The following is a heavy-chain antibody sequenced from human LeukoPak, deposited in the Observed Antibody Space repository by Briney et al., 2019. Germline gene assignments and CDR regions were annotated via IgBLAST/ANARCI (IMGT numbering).Heavy chain of an antibody. CDR3: ARDRRSSWYNYYYYYMDV. J-gene: IGHJ6*03. CDR2: ISSSGSTI. D-gene: IGHD6-13*01. V-gene: IGHV3-11*04. CDR1: GFTFSDYY. Sequence: GGSLRLSCAASGFTFSDYYMSWIRQAPGKGLEWVSYISSSGSTIHYADSVKGRFTISRDNAKNSLYLQMNSLRAEDTAVYYCARDRRSSWYNYYYYYMDVWGKGTTVTVSS.